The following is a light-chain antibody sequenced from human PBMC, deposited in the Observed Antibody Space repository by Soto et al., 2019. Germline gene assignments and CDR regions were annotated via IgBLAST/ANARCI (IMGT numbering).Light chain of an antibody. V-gene: IGKV1-9*01. CDR2: AAS. J-gene: IGKJ1*01. Sequence: DIQMTQSPSSLSASVGDRVTITCRASQDIAIYLAWYQQKPGEAPKLLIYAASTLYGGVPSRFSGSGSGTEFTLTISSLQPDDFATYYCQQYNSYWTFGQGTKVDIK. CDR3: QQYNSYWT. CDR1: QDIAIY.